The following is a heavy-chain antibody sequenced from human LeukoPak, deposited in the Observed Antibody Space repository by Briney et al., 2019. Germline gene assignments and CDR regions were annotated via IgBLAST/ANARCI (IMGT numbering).Heavy chain of an antibody. CDR3: ARGGNYYDSSGYYYFDY. D-gene: IGHD3-22*01. CDR1: GYTFTSYG. CDR2: ISAYNGNT. J-gene: IGHJ4*02. Sequence: ASVKVSCKASGYTFTSYGISWVRQAPGQGLEWMGWISAYNGNTNYAQKLQGRVTMTTDTSTSTAYMELRSLRSDDTAVYYCARGGNYYDSSGYYYFDYWGQGTLATVSS. V-gene: IGHV1-18*01.